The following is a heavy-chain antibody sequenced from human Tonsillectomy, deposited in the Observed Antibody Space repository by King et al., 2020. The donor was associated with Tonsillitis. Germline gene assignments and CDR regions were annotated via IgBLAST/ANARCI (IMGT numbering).Heavy chain of an antibody. CDR3: AHSKRLIAVAGPRFDY. V-gene: IGHV2-5*01. J-gene: IGHJ4*02. Sequence: ITLKESGPTLVKPTQTLTLTCTFSGFSLSISGVGVGWIRQPPGKALEWLALIYWNDDKRYSPSLKSRLTITKDTSKNQVVLTMTNMDPVDTATYYCAHSKRLIAVAGPRFDYWGQGTLVTVSS. CDR2: IYWNDDK. CDR1: GFSLSISGVG. D-gene: IGHD6-19*01.